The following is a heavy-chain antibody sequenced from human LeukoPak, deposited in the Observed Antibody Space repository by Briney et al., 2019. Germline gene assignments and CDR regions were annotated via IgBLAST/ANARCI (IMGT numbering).Heavy chain of an antibody. CDR2: FDPEDGET. J-gene: IGHJ4*02. CDR3: ATYATVVTLFGY. Sequence: GASVKVSCKVSGYTLTELSMHWVRQAPGKGLEWMGGFDPEDGETIYAQKFQGRVTMTEDTSTDTAYMELSSLRSEDTAVYYCATYATVVTLFGYWGQGTLVTVS. V-gene: IGHV1-24*01. D-gene: IGHD4-23*01. CDR1: GYTLTELS.